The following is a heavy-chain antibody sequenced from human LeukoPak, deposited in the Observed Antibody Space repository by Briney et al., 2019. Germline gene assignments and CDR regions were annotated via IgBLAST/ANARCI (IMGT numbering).Heavy chain of an antibody. J-gene: IGHJ4*02. CDR2: IKQDGSEK. V-gene: IGHV3-7*01. CDR3: ARGPYSSGWYNQGAHFDY. CDR1: GFTSSNYW. Sequence: GGSLRLSCAASGFTSSNYWMSWVRQAPGKGLEWVANIKQDGSEKYYVDSVKGRFTISRDNAKNSLYLQMNSLRAEDTAVYYCARGPYSSGWYNQGAHFDYWGQGTLVTVSS. D-gene: IGHD6-19*01.